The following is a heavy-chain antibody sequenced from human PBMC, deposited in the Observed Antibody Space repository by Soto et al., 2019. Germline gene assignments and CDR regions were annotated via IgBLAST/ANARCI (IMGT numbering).Heavy chain of an antibody. J-gene: IGHJ6*02. CDR3: AREGQMPQHFGMDV. CDR2: VTHTRTT. D-gene: IGHD3-3*01. CDR1: AGSLNNHI. V-gene: IGHV4-59*11. Sequence: SATLRLPCSVAAGSLNNHICSWIRQTPGKPLEWIGYVTHTRTTHSNPSFTSRVKISVDLSKNEFSLMLTSVTAADTALYYCAREGQMPQHFGMDVWGQG.